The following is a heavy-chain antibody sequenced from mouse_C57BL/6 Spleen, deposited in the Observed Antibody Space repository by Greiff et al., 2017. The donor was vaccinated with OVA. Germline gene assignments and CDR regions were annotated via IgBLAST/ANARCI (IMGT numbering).Heavy chain of an antibody. Sequence: EVQLVESGGGLVKPGGSLKLSCAASGFTFSDYGMHWVRQAPEKGLEWVAYISSGSSTIYYADTVKGRFTISRDNAKNTLFLQMTSLRSEDTAMYYCAMSVVATDYYAMDYWGQGTSVTVSS. D-gene: IGHD1-1*01. J-gene: IGHJ4*01. CDR3: AMSVVATDYYAMDY. V-gene: IGHV5-17*01. CDR2: ISSGSSTI. CDR1: GFTFSDYG.